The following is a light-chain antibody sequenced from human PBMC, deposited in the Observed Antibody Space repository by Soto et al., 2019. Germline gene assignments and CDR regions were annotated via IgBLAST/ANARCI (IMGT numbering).Light chain of an antibody. CDR2: SAS. CDR1: QGISSY. Sequence: DMQMTQSGYSLSASVGDRVTNTCRVSQGISSYLNWYRQKPGKVPKLLIYSASNLQSGVPSRFSGSGSGTDFTLTISSQQPEDVATYYGQQYNSYWTFGQGTRVEIK. CDR3: QQYNSYWT. J-gene: IGKJ1*01. V-gene: IGKV1-27*01.